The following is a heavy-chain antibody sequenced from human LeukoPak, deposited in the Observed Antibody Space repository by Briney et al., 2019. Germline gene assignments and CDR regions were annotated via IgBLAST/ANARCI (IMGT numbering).Heavy chain of an antibody. D-gene: IGHD1-26*01. Sequence: GGSLRLSCAASGFTFSKYAMSWVRQAPGKGLEWVSGVSGSGDTTYYADSVKGRFTISRDNSKNTIYLQMNSLRTEDMALYYCAKDMTGGDIVGATFDYWGQGTLVTVSS. V-gene: IGHV3-23*01. CDR3: AKDMTGGDIVGATFDY. J-gene: IGHJ4*02. CDR2: VSGSGDTT. CDR1: GFTFSKYA.